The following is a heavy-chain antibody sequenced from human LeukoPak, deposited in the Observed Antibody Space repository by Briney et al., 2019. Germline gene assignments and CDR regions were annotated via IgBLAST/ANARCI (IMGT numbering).Heavy chain of an antibody. CDR1: GFTFSSYE. Sequence: GGSLRLSCAASGFTFSSYEMNWVRQAPGKGLEWVSYISSSGSTIYYADSVKGRSTISRDNSKKTLDLQMHSLRAEDTAVYYCAKASVWTMVRVVSYFDEWGQGIQVTVSS. J-gene: IGHJ4*02. D-gene: IGHD3-10*01. CDR2: ISSSGSTI. CDR3: AKASVWTMVRVVSYFDE. V-gene: IGHV3-48*03.